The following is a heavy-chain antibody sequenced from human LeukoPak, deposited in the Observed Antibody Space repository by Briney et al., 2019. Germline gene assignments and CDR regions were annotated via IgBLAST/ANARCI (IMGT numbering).Heavy chain of an antibody. D-gene: IGHD6-13*01. CDR2: ISSSSSYI. CDR3: ARAPGYRSFLDY. Sequence: GGSLRLSCAASGFTFSRYSMHWVRQAPGKGLVWVSFISSSSSYIYFADSLKGRFTISRDNAKNSLYLQMNSLRAEDTAVYYCARAPGYRSFLDYWGQGTLVTVSS. CDR1: GFTFSRYS. V-gene: IGHV3-21*01. J-gene: IGHJ4*02.